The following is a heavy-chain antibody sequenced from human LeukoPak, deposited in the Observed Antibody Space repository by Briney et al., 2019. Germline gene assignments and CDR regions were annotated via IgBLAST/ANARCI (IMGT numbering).Heavy chain of an antibody. V-gene: IGHV1-18*04. J-gene: IGHJ4*02. CDR3: AREMEGIAVAGPFDY. D-gene: IGHD6-19*01. Sequence: ASVKVSCKASGYTFTGYYMHWVRQAPGQGLEWMGWISAYNGNTNYAQKLQGRVTMTTDTSTGTAYMELRSLRSDDTAVYYCAREMEGIAVAGPFDYWGQGTLVTVSS. CDR2: ISAYNGNT. CDR1: GYTFTGYY.